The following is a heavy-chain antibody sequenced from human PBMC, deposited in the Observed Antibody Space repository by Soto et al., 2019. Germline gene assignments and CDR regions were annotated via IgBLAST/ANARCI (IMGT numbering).Heavy chain of an antibody. Sequence: PGGSVRLSCAASGVSFSSYSMNWVRQAPGKGLEWVSYISSSSSTIYYADSVKGRFTISRDNAKNSLYLQMNSLRAEDTAVYYCARLAPYGSGSYSFRYNWFDPWGPGTLVTVSS. CDR1: GVSFSSYS. CDR3: ARLAPYGSGSYSFRYNWFDP. J-gene: IGHJ5*02. CDR2: ISSSSSTI. V-gene: IGHV3-48*01. D-gene: IGHD3-10*01.